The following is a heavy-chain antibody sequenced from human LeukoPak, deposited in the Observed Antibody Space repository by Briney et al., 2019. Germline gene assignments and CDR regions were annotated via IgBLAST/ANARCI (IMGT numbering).Heavy chain of an antibody. CDR2: IHTSGST. D-gene: IGHD3-22*01. CDR1: GASIIRYY. V-gene: IGHV4-4*07. Sequence: SETLSLTCTVSGASIIRYYWSWIRQPAGKGLEWIGRIHTSGSTNHNPSLKSRVTMSVDTSKNQLSLRLTSVTAADTAVYYCARGGYYYDSSGYYAFHIWGQGTMVTVSS. CDR3: ARGGYYYDSSGYYAFHI. J-gene: IGHJ3*02.